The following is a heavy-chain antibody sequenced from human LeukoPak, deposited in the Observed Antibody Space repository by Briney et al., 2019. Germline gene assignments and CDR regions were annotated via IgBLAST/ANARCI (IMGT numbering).Heavy chain of an antibody. CDR3: ARSLFAPYFFDY. J-gene: IGHJ4*02. CDR1: GFTFSSSA. CDR2: IYSGGST. Sequence: GGSLRLSCAASGFTFSSSAMSWVRQAPGKGLEWVSVIYSGGSTYYADSVKGRFTISRDNSKNTLYLQMNSLRAEDTAVYYCARSLFAPYFFDYWGQGTLVTVSS. V-gene: IGHV3-53*01. D-gene: IGHD3-16*01.